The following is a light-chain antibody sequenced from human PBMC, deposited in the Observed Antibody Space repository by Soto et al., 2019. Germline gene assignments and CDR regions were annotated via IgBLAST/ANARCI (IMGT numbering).Light chain of an antibody. J-gene: IGLJ1*01. CDR2: EVS. V-gene: IGLV2-14*01. Sequence: QSVLTQPASVSGSPGQSITISCTGTSSDVGAYNYVSWYQQHPGKAPKLMIHEVSKRPSGVPNRFSGSKSGNTASLTISGLQAEDEADYYCSSYTSSSTPYVFGTGTKVTVL. CDR3: SSYTSSSTPYV. CDR1: SSDVGAYNY.